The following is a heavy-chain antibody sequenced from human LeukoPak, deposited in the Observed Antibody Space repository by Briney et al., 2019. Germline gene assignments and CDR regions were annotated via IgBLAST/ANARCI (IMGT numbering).Heavy chain of an antibody. CDR2: IYTSGST. D-gene: IGHD2-2*02. Sequence: TSETLSLTCTVSGGSVSSYYWSWIRQPPGKGLEWIGRIYTSGSTNYNPSLKSRVTMSVDTSKNQFSLKLSSVTAADTAVYYCARDVAKLGYCSSTSCYMGRHYYYYYMDVWGKGTTVTVSS. J-gene: IGHJ6*03. V-gene: IGHV4-4*07. CDR3: ARDVAKLGYCSSTSCYMGRHYYYYYMDV. CDR1: GGSVSSYY.